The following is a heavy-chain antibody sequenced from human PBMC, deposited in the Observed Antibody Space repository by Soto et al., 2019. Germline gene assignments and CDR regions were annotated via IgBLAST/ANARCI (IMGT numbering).Heavy chain of an antibody. CDR1: GGSISSGGYS. V-gene: IGHV4-30-2*01. D-gene: IGHD6-6*01. Sequence: QLQLLESGSGLVKPSQTLSLTCAVSGGSISSGGYSWGWIRQPPGKGLEWIGYIYHSVSTYYNPSIKRRVNISVDRSKNQFSLRLGSVTAAATAVYYCASVPDYWGQGTLVTVSS. J-gene: IGHJ4*02. CDR2: IYHSVST. CDR3: ASVPDY.